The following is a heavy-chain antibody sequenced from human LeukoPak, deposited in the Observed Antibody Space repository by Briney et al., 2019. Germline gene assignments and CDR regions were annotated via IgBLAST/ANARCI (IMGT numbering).Heavy chain of an antibody. CDR2: ISSSGSTI. V-gene: IGHV3-48*03. CDR3: ARDRASSGWYVSNYMDV. Sequence: GGSLRLSCAASGFTFSSYEMNWVRQAPGKGLGWVSYISSSGSTIYYADSVKGRFTISRDNAKNSLYLQMNSLRAEDTAVYYCARDRASSGWYVSNYMDVWGKGTTVTVSS. D-gene: IGHD6-19*01. J-gene: IGHJ6*03. CDR1: GFTFSSYE.